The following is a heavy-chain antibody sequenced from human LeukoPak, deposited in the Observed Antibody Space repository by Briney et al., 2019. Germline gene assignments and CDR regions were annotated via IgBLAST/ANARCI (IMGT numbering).Heavy chain of an antibody. Sequence: PGGSLRLSCAASGFTVSSNYMSWVRQAPGKGLEWVSVIYSGGSTYYADSVTGRFTISRDNSKNTLYLQMNSLRAEDTAVYYCAQDFYGPGSYDYWGQGTPVTVSS. CDR3: AQDFYGPGSYDY. J-gene: IGHJ4*02. CDR1: GFTVSSNY. D-gene: IGHD3-10*01. CDR2: IYSGGST. V-gene: IGHV3-66*01.